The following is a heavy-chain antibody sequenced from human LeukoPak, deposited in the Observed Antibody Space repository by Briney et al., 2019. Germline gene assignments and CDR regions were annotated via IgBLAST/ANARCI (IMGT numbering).Heavy chain of an antibody. Sequence: SQTLSLTCTVSGNSISSGDNYWSWIRQPAGKGLEWIGRIYTSGSTNYNPSLKSRVTISGDTSKNQFSLRLSSVTAADTAVYYCARLNVLLWFGESENYFDYWGQGTLVTVSS. CDR3: ARLNVLLWFGESENYFDY. V-gene: IGHV4-61*02. CDR1: GNSISSGDNY. D-gene: IGHD3-10*01. J-gene: IGHJ4*02. CDR2: IYTSGST.